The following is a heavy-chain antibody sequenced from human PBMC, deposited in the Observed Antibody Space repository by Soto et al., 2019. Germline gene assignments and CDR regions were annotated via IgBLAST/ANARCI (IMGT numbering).Heavy chain of an antibody. CDR1: GFTFNNAW. J-gene: IGHJ4*02. V-gene: IGHV3-15*07. Sequence: EVQLVESGGGLVKSGGSLRLSCAASGFTFNNAWMNWVRQAPGKGLEWVGRIKSRTEGGTTDYAAPVKDRFTISRDDSKNTLYLQMNSLKTEDTAMYYCTTERDESSGYAPNYWGQGTLVTVSS. CDR2: IKSRTEGGTT. CDR3: TTERDESSGYAPNY. D-gene: IGHD3-22*01.